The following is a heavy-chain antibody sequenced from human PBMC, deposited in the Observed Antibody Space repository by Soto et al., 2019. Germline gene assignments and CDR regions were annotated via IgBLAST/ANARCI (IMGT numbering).Heavy chain of an antibody. CDR2: IYYSGST. D-gene: IGHD1-26*01. J-gene: IGHJ4*02. Sequence: QMQLQESGPGLVKPSETLSLTCTVYGGSISSYYWIWIRQPPGKGLEWIGFIYYSGSTNYNPSLWTRVAISADTPTIRFSLTQRYVPAADTAVYYCARRYGGYLDYWGQGALVTVSS. CDR3: ARRYGGYLDY. CDR1: GGSISSYY. V-gene: IGHV4-59*08.